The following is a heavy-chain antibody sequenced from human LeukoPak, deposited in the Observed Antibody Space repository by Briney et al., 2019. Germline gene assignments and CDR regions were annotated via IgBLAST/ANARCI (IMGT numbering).Heavy chain of an antibody. CDR3: ASFLVRPYIALSAFDI. D-gene: IGHD6-6*01. V-gene: IGHV3-23*01. J-gene: IGHJ3*02. Sequence: PGGSLRLSCAASGFTFSSYAMSWVRQAPGKGLEWVSAISGSGGSTYYADSVKGRFTISRDNSKNTLYLQMNSLRAEDTAVYYRASFLVRPYIALSAFDIWGQGTMVTVSS. CDR1: GFTFSSYA. CDR2: ISGSGGST.